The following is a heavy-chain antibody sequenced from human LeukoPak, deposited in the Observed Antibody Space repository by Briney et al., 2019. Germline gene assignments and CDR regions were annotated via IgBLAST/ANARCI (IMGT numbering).Heavy chain of an antibody. J-gene: IGHJ4*02. D-gene: IGHD2-15*01. CDR3: ARGGGDFDY. Sequence: GGSLRLSRASSGFTFSNYPMNWVRQAPGKGLEWVSGISDSGGSTYYADSVEGRFTISRDNSKNTQYLQMNSLRVEDTALYYCARGGGDFDYWGQGTLVTVSS. CDR1: GFTFSNYP. V-gene: IGHV3-23*01. CDR2: ISDSGGST.